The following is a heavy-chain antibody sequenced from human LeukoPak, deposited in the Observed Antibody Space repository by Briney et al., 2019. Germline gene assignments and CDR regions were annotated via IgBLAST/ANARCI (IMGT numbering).Heavy chain of an antibody. CDR3: VATVTILDY. Sequence: PGGSLRLSCAASGFTFSSYAMSWVRQAPGKGLEWVSAISSSGGSTYYADSVQGRFTISRDNSKNTLYLQMNSLRAEDTAVYYCVATVTILDYWGQGTLVTVSS. D-gene: IGHD4-17*01. CDR1: GFTFSSYA. V-gene: IGHV3-23*01. CDR2: ISSSGGST. J-gene: IGHJ4*02.